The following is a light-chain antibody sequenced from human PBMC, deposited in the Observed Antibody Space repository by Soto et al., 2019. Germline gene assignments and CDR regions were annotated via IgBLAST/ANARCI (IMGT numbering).Light chain of an antibody. CDR2: DVT. CDR3: TSYGGSNNLI. J-gene: IGLJ2*01. V-gene: IGLV2-8*01. Sequence: QSALTQPPSASGSPGQSVTISCTGTSSDVGGYNYVSWYQQHPGKAPKVLIYDVTQRPSGVPDRFSGSKSGNTASLTVSGLHAEDEADYYCTSYGGSNNLIFGGRTKLTVL. CDR1: SSDVGGYNY.